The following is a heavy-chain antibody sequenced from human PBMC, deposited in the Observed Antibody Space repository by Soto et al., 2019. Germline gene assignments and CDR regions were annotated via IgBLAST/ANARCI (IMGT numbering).Heavy chain of an antibody. CDR2: SHYSGNT. D-gene: IGHD3-22*01. V-gene: IGHV4-59*08. J-gene: IGHJ5*02. CDR3: ATAPETFSPAGYYVNWFDP. Sequence: SETLSLTCTVSGGSIISYFWTWIRQSPGKALQWIGYSHYSGNTNYNPSLKSRVTMSVDTSTNQFSLNLASVTAADTAVYYCATAPETFSPAGYYVNWFDPWGQGTLVTVSS. CDR1: GGSIISYF.